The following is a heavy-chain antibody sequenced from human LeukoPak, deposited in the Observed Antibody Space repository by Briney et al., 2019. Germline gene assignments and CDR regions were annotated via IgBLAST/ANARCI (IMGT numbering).Heavy chain of an antibody. CDR1: GGSISSSSYY. J-gene: IGHJ3*02. CDR3: ARTYYYDSSGPDDAFDI. V-gene: IGHV4-39*01. D-gene: IGHD3-22*01. Sequence: SETLSLTCTVSGGSISSSSYYWGWLRQPPGTGLEWIGSIYYSGSTYYNPSLKSRVTISVDTSKNQFSLKLSSVTAADTAVYYCARTYYYDSSGPDDAFDIWGQGTMVTVSS. CDR2: IYYSGST.